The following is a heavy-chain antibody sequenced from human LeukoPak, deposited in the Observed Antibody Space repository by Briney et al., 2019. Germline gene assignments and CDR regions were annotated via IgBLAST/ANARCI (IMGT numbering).Heavy chain of an antibody. Sequence: GGALRLFCAALGVSFSSFNKRRGRQAAGEGVEGGSNINGSGGSTYYADSVKGRFTISRDNSKNTLYLQMNSLRAEDTAVYYCAKDLLGLTGYYDCFDYWGQGTLVTVSS. CDR1: GVSFSSFN. D-gene: IGHD3-22*01. J-gene: IGHJ4*02. CDR2: INGSGGST. V-gene: IGHV3-23*01. CDR3: AKDLLGLTGYYDCFDY.